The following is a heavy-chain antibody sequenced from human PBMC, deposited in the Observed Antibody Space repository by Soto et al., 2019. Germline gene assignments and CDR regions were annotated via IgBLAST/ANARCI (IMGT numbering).Heavy chain of an antibody. CDR1: GGSFSGYY. CDR2: INHSGST. D-gene: IGHD6-19*01. CDR3: ARGGGSGSGMDV. Sequence: QVQLQQWGAGLLKPSETLSLTCAVYGGSFSGYYWSWIRQPPGKGLEWIGEINHSGSTNYNPSLKSQATISVDTSKNQLSLKLSSVTAADTAVYYCARGGGSGSGMDVWGQGTTVTVSS. J-gene: IGHJ6*02. V-gene: IGHV4-34*01.